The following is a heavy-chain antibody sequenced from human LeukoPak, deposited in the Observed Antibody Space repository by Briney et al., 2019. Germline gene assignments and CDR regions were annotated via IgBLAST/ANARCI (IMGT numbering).Heavy chain of an antibody. CDR3: ARITGEYYFDY. V-gene: IGHV4-59*01. CDR2: IYYSGST. J-gene: IGHJ4*02. D-gene: IGHD7-27*01. Sequence: SETLSLTCTVSGGSISSYYWSWIRQPPGKGLKWIGYIYYSGSTNYNPSLKSRVTISVDTSRNQFSLKLSSVTAADTAVYYCARITGEYYFDYWGQGTLVTVSS. CDR1: GGSISSYY.